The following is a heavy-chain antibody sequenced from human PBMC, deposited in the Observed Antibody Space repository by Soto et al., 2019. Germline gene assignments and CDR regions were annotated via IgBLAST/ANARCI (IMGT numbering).Heavy chain of an antibody. CDR2: INAGNGNT. CDR3: AREWSRDAFDI. J-gene: IGHJ3*02. Sequence: QVQLVQSGAEVKKPGASVKVSCKASGYTFTSYAMHWVRQAPGQRLKWMGWINAGNGNTKYSQKFQGRVTITRDTSASTAYMELSSLRSEDTAVYYCAREWSRDAFDIWGQGTMVTVSS. V-gene: IGHV1-3*01. D-gene: IGHD1-26*01. CDR1: GYTFTSYA.